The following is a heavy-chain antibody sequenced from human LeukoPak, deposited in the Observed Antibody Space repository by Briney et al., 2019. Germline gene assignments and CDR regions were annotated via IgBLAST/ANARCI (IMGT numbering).Heavy chain of an antibody. CDR3: TRTTPMITFGGVIAHDAFDI. D-gene: IGHD3-16*02. J-gene: IGHJ3*02. CDR1: GGSFSGYY. V-gene: IGHV4-34*01. CDR2: ISHSGST. Sequence: SETLSLTCAVYGGSFSGYYWSWIRQPPGKGLEWIGEISHSGSTNYNPSLKSRVTISVDTSKNQFSLKLSSVTAADTAVYYCTRTTPMITFGGVIAHDAFDIWGQGTMVTVSS.